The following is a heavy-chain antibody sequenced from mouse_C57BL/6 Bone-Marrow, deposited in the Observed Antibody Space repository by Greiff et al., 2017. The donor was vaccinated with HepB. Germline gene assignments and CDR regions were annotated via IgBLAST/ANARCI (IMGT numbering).Heavy chain of an antibody. CDR3: ALRSTMITTGFAY. V-gene: IGHV5-6*01. J-gene: IGHJ3*01. CDR1: GFTFSSYG. D-gene: IGHD2-4*01. Sequence: EVQRVESGGDLVKPGGSLKLSCAASGFTFSSYGMSWVRQTPDKRLEWVATISSGGSYTYYPDSVKGRFTISRDNAKNTLYLQMSSLKSEDTAMYYCALRSTMITTGFAYWGQGTLVTVSA. CDR2: ISSGGSYT.